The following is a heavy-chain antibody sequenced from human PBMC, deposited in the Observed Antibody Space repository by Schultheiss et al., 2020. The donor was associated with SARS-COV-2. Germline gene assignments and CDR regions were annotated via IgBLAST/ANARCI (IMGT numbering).Heavy chain of an antibody. D-gene: IGHD2-2*02. V-gene: IGHV1-2*02. J-gene: IGHJ5*02. CDR2: INPNSGGT. CDR1: GYTCTSYG. Sequence: ASVKVSCKASGYTCTSYGINWVRQAPGQGLEWMGWINPNSGGTNYAQNFQGRVTMTRDTAISTAYMELSRLRSDDTAVYYCARGGTPFAIPNWFDPWGQGTLVTVSS. CDR3: ARGGTPFAIPNWFDP.